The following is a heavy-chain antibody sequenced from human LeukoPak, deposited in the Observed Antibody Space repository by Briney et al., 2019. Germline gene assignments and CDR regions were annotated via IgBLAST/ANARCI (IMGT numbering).Heavy chain of an antibody. J-gene: IGHJ4*02. V-gene: IGHV3-23*01. Sequence: GGSLRLSCAAAGFTFRSYAMNWVRQGPGKGLEWVSTMSAGDAGTYYADSVKGRFTISRDNSKNTLYLQMNSLRAEDTAVYYCAKGSAVADIYFDYWGQGTLVTVSS. D-gene: IGHD6-19*01. CDR1: GFTFRSYA. CDR2: MSAGDAGT. CDR3: AKGSAVADIYFDY.